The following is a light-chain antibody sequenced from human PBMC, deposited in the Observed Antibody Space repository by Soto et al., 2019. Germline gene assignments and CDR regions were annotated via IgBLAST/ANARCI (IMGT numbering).Light chain of an antibody. CDR2: WAS. Sequence: DIVMTQSPDSLAVSLGERATINCKSSRSVLYSSNNKNYLAWYQQKPGQPPKLLIYWASTRESGVPDRFRGSGSWTGFTLPLNSLQAEDVGVYYCQQYYTTPFTFGPGTKVDI. V-gene: IGKV4-1*01. J-gene: IGKJ3*01. CDR1: RSVLYSSNNKNY. CDR3: QQYYTTPFT.